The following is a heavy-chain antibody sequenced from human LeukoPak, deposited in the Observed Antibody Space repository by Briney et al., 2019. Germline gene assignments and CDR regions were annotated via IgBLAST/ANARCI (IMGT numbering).Heavy chain of an antibody. CDR3: ARDEFTYYYDSSGSGDAFDI. Sequence: PSETLSLTCTVSGGSISSYYWSWIQQPAGKGLEWIGRIYTSGSTNYNPSLKSRVTMSVDTSKNQFSLKLSSVTAADTAVCYCARDEFTYYYDSSGSGDAFDIWGQGTMVTVSS. CDR2: IYTSGST. CDR1: GGSISSYY. V-gene: IGHV4-4*07. D-gene: IGHD3-22*01. J-gene: IGHJ3*02.